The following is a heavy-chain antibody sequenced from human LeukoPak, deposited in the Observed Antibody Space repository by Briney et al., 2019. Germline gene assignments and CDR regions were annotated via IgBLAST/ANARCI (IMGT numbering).Heavy chain of an antibody. V-gene: IGHV3-23*01. Sequence: GGSLRLSCAASGFTFSNYAMSWVRQAPGKGLEWVSAISGSDGSTYYADSVKGRFTISRDNSKNTLYLQMNSLRAEDTAVYYCTREQDREAAATIVGDYWGQGTLVTVSS. D-gene: IGHD3-22*01. CDR1: GFTFSNYA. CDR2: ISGSDGST. CDR3: TREQDREAAATIVGDY. J-gene: IGHJ4*02.